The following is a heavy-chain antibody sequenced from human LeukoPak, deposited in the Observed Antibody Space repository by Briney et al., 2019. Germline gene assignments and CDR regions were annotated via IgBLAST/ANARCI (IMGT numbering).Heavy chain of an antibody. J-gene: IGHJ4*02. D-gene: IGHD3-10*01. V-gene: IGHV4-4*07. CDR1: GASISPYY. CDR2: LYPSGSS. Sequence: PSETLSLTCTVSGASISPYYWNWIRQPAGKGLEWIGRLYPSGSSDYNPSLKSRVSISVGTSNSQFSLRVTSVTAADTAIYYCARDLSGSLYFDYWGQGILVTVSA. CDR3: ARDLSGSLYFDY.